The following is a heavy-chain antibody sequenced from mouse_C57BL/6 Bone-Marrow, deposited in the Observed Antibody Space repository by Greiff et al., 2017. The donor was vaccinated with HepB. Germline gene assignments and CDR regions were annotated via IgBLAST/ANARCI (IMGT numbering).Heavy chain of an antibody. J-gene: IGHJ2*01. CDR2: IDPSDSYT. CDR1: GYTFTSYW. CDR3: ARERRLTGTGDY. D-gene: IGHD3-2*02. Sequence: QVQLQQPGAELVMPGASVKLSCKASGYTFTSYWMHWVKQRPGQGLEWIGEIDPSDSYTNYNQKFKGKSTLTVDKSSSTAYMQLSSLTSEDSAVYYCARERRLTGTGDYWGQGTTLTVSS. V-gene: IGHV1-69*01.